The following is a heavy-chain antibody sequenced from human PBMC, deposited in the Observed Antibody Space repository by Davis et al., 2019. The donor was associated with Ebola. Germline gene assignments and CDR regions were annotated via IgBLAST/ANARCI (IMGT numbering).Heavy chain of an antibody. Sequence: SVKVSCKASGGTFSSYAISWVRQAPGQGLEWMGGIIPIFGTANYAQKFQGRVTITADESTSTAYMELSSLRSEDTAVYYCARFEEGGTIFGVVRNWFDPWGQGTLVTVSS. CDR2: IIPIFGTA. CDR3: ARFEEGGTIFGVVRNWFDP. D-gene: IGHD3-3*01. V-gene: IGHV1-69*13. CDR1: GGTFSSYA. J-gene: IGHJ5*02.